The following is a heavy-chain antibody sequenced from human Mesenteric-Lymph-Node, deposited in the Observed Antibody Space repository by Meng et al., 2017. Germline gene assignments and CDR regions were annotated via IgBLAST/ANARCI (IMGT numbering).Heavy chain of an antibody. J-gene: IGHJ3*01. CDR2: IYSGGST. V-gene: IGHV3-53*05. CDR3: ARGRAFDV. CDR1: GFTVSSNY. Sequence: GESLKISCAASGFTVSSNYMSWVRQAPGKGLEWVSVIYSGGSTYYADSVKGRFTISRDNSKNTLYLHMNSLRPEDTAVYFCARGRAFDVWGQGTMVTVSS.